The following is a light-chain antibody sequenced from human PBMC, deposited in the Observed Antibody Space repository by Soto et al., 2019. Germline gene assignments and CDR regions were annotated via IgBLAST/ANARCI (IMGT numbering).Light chain of an antibody. Sequence: QSVLTQPASVSGSPGQSITISCTGTSSDVGGYNYVSWYQQHPGKAPKLMLYDVSNRPSGVSNRFSGSKSGNTASLTISGLQAEDEADYYCSSYTSSSTDVFGTGTKLTVL. J-gene: IGLJ1*01. CDR2: DVS. CDR3: SSYTSSSTDV. V-gene: IGLV2-14*01. CDR1: SSDVGGYNY.